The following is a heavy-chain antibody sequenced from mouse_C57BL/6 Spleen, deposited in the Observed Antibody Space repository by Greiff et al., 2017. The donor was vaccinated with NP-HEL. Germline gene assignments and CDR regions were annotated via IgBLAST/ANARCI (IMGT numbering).Heavy chain of an antibody. CDR2: INPSNGGT. D-gene: IGHD1-1*01. V-gene: IGHV1-53*01. Sequence: QVQLQQPGTELVKPGASVKLSCKASGYTFTSYWMHWVKQRPGQGLEWIGNINPSNGGTNYNEKFQSKATLTVDNSSSTAYMQLSSLTSEDSAVYYCARWGTTVVARYVEVGGTGTRVTVAS. CDR1: GYTFTSYW. J-gene: IGHJ1*03. CDR3: ARWGTTVVARYVEV.